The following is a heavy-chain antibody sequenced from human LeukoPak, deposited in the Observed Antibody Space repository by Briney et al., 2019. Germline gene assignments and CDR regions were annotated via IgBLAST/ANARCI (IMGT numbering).Heavy chain of an antibody. J-gene: IGHJ3*02. CDR1: GFTFSSYA. CDR3: ARDAGYDSGRPFDI. D-gene: IGHD3-22*01. CDR2: ISYDGSNK. Sequence: GGSLRLSCAASGFTFSSYAMHWVRQAPGKGLEWVAVISYDGSNKYYADSVKGRFTISRDNSKNTLYLQMNSLRAEDTAVYYCARDAGYDSGRPFDIWGQGTMVTVSS. V-gene: IGHV3-30-3*01.